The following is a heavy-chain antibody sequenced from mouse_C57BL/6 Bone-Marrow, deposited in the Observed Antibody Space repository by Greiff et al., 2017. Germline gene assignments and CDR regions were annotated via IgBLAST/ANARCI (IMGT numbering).Heavy chain of an antibody. J-gene: IGHJ3*01. V-gene: IGHV14-4*01. CDR2: IDPENGDT. CDR3: TTDYDYDLAWFAY. Sequence: VQLKESGAELVRPGASVKLSCTASGFNIKDDYMHWVKQRPEQGLEWIGWIDPENGDTEYASKFQGKATIPADTSSNTAYLQLSSLTSEDTAVYYCTTDYDYDLAWFAYWGQGTLVTVSA. CDR1: GFNIKDDY. D-gene: IGHD2-4*01.